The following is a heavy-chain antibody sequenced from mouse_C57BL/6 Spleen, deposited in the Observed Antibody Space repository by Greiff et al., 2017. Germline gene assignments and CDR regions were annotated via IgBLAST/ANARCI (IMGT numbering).Heavy chain of an antibody. V-gene: IGHV1-52*01. Sequence: QVQLQQSGAELVRPGSSVKLSCKASGYTFTSYWMHWVKQRPIQGLEWIGNIDPSDSETHYNQKFKDKATLTVDKSSSTAYMQLSSLPSEDSAVYYCATDPPYSNHWYFDVWGTGTTVTVSS. CDR3: ATDPPYSNHWYFDV. D-gene: IGHD2-5*01. CDR2: IDPSDSET. J-gene: IGHJ1*03. CDR1: GYTFTSYW.